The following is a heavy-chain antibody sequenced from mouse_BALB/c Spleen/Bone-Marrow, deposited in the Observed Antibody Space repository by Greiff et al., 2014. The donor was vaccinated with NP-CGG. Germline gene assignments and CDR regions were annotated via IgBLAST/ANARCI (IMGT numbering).Heavy chain of an antibody. J-gene: IGHJ3*01. V-gene: IGHV1-9*01. Sequence: QVQLQQPGAELMKTGASVKISCKAPGYTFSSYWIEWVKQRPGHGLEWIGEILPGSGSTNYNEKFKGKATFTADTSSNTAYMQLSSLTSEDSAVYYCARERGYWGQGTLVTVSA. CDR1: GYTFSSYW. CDR2: ILPGSGST. CDR3: ARERGY.